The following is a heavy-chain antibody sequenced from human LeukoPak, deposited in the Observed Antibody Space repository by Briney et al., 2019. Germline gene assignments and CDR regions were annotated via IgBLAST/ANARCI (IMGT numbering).Heavy chain of an antibody. V-gene: IGHV3-33*06. Sequence: PGRSLRLSCAASGFTFSHSGMFWVRQAPGKGLEWVAIWYDGSEKYYAGSVKGRFTISRDNSKNTLFLQMNSLRVEDTAVYNCAKDYGTDDSGRRGYLDNWGQGALVTVSS. CDR3: AKDYGTDDSGRRGYLDN. D-gene: IGHD3-10*01. J-gene: IGHJ4*02. CDR2: WYDGSEK. CDR1: GFTFSHSG.